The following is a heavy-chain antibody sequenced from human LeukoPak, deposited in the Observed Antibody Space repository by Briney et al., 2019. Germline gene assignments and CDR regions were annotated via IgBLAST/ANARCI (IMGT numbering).Heavy chain of an antibody. J-gene: IGHJ4*02. V-gene: IGHV3-53*01. CDR2: VYSGGST. CDR1: GFTVSSNY. CDR3: ARAWSAYPFDY. D-gene: IGHD3-3*01. Sequence: GGSLRLSCAASGFTVSSNYMSWVRQAPGKGLEWVSVVYSGGSTYYADSVKGRFTISRDNSKNTLYLQMNSLRAEDTAVYYCARAWSAYPFDYWGQGTLVTVSS.